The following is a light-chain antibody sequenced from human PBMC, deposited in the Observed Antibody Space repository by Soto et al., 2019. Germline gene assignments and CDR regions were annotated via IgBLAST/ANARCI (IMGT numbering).Light chain of an antibody. J-gene: IGLJ2*01. CDR3: CSYTRSATPVV. Sequence: QSALIQPPSVSGSPGQSVTISCTGTSSDIGNYDYVSWYHQHPGTVPKPMIYNVNTQPSGVPDRFSGSKSGNTASMTISGLQAEEEADYLCCSYTRSATPVVFGGGTKLTVL. V-gene: IGLV2-11*01. CDR1: SSDIGNYDY. CDR2: NVN.